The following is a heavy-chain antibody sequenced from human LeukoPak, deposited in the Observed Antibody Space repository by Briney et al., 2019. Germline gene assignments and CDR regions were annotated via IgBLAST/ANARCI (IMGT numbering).Heavy chain of an antibody. Sequence: ASVKVSCKASGYTFIGYYIHWVRQAPGQGLDWMGWINPNSGGTNYAQKFQGRVTMTRDTSIGTAYMDLSRLKSDDTAVYYCARDKFSSSLTPDYWGQGTLVTVSS. CDR3: ARDKFSSSLTPDY. CDR2: INPNSGGT. CDR1: GYTFIGYY. J-gene: IGHJ4*02. D-gene: IGHD6-13*01. V-gene: IGHV1-2*02.